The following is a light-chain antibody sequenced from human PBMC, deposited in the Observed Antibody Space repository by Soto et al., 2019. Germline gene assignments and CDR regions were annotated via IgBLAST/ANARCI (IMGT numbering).Light chain of an antibody. J-gene: IGKJ1*01. CDR3: QQYNSYG. V-gene: IGKV1-5*01. CDR1: QSIGRW. CDR2: DAS. Sequence: DIQMTQSPSTLSASVGDRVTITCRASQSIGRWLAWFQQRPGKAPKLLMYDASSLEGGVPSRFSGSGSGTEFTLTIRSLQPDDFATYYCQQYNSYGFGQGTKVDIK.